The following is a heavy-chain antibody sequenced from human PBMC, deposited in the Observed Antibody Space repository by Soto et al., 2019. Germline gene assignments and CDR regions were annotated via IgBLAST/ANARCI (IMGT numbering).Heavy chain of an antibody. CDR3: ARAPSAAGTVGFDF. Sequence: QVQLVQSGGGVVQPGRSLRLSCETSGFRFRDYGMHWVRQAPGKGLEWVAVIWHDGSNKHYADSVKGRFTVSRDNSKSTLFLQMDTLRAVDTAVYYCARAPSAAGTVGFDFWGQGTPVTVSS. CDR1: GFRFRDYG. V-gene: IGHV3-33*01. CDR2: IWHDGSNK. D-gene: IGHD1-1*01. J-gene: IGHJ4*02.